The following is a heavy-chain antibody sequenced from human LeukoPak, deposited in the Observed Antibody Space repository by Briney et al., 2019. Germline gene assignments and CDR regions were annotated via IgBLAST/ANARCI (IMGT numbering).Heavy chain of an antibody. CDR2: IYYSGST. J-gene: IGHJ6*02. D-gene: IGHD1-7*01. Sequence: SETLSLTCTASGGSISSYYWSWIRQPPGKGLEWIGYIYYSGSTNYNPSLKSRVIISVDTSKNQFSLKLSSVTAADTAVYYCARDNWNYGSSMDVWGQGTTVTVSS. CDR1: GGSISSYY. CDR3: ARDNWNYGSSMDV. V-gene: IGHV4-59*01.